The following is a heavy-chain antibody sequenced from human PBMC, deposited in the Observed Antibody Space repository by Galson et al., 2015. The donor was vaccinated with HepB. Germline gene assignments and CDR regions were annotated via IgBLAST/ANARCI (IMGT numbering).Heavy chain of an antibody. CDR1: GGTFSSYA. D-gene: IGHD3-22*01. CDR3: AKSPYYYDSSGYSDTYYYYGMDV. V-gene: IGHV1-69*06. J-gene: IGHJ6*02. CDR2: IIPIFGTA. Sequence: SVKVSCKASGGTFSSYAISWVRQAPGQGLEWMGGIIPIFGTANYAQKFQGRVTITADKSTSTAHMELSSLRSEDTAVYYCAKSPYYYDSSGYSDTYYYYGMDVWGQGTTVTVSS.